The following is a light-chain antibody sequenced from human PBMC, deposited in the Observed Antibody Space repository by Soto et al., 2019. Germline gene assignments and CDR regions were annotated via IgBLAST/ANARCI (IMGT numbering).Light chain of an antibody. Sequence: QSVVAQPASVSGSPGQSLTICCTGTSSDVGGYNYVSWYQQHPGKAPKLMIYDVSNRPSGVSNRFSGSKSGNTDSLTISGLQAEDEADYYCSSYTSSLYVFGTGTKVTV. J-gene: IGLJ1*01. V-gene: IGLV2-14*01. CDR2: DVS. CDR1: SSDVGGYNY. CDR3: SSYTSSLYV.